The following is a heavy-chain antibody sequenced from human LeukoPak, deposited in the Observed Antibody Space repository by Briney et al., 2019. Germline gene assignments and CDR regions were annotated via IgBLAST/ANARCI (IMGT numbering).Heavy chain of an antibody. CDR2: IGSSGSTV. CDR3: ARERYSSSQGFDY. J-gene: IGHJ4*02. Sequence: GGSLRLSCAASGFSFSSYEMNWVRQAPGKGLEWVSYIGSSGSTVYYADSVKGRFTISRDNAKNSLYLQMNSLRDEDTAVYYCARERYSSSQGFDYWGQGTLVTVSS. CDR1: GFSFSSYE. D-gene: IGHD6-6*01. V-gene: IGHV3-48*03.